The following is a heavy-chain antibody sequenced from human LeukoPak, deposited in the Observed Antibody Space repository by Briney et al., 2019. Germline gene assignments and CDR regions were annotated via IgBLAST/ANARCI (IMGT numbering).Heavy chain of an antibody. J-gene: IGHJ4*02. D-gene: IGHD3-3*01. Sequence: TGGSLRLSCAASGFTFSSYGMHWVRQAPGKGLEWVAVIWYDGSNKYYADSVKGRFTISRDNSKNTLYLQMNSLRAEDTAVYYCARGFHYDFWSGSYYFDYWGQGTLVTVSS. CDR2: IWYDGSNK. V-gene: IGHV3-33*01. CDR1: GFTFSSYG. CDR3: ARGFHYDFWSGSYYFDY.